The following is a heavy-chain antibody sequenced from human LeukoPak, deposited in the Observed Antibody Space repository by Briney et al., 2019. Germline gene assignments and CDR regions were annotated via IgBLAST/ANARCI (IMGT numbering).Heavy chain of an antibody. J-gene: IGHJ5*02. CDR1: GYTFTSYD. Sequence: ASVKVSCKASGYTFTSYDINWVRQATGQGLEWMGWMNPNSDNTGYARKFQGRVTITRNTSISTVYMELSSLRSEDTAVYYCARDSTTGVGNWFDPWGQGTLVTVSS. V-gene: IGHV1-8*01. CDR3: ARDSTTGVGNWFDP. D-gene: IGHD1-1*01. CDR2: MNPNSDNT.